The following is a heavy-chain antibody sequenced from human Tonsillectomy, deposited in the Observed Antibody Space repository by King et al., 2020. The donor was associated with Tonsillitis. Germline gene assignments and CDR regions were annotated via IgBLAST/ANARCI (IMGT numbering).Heavy chain of an antibody. CDR3: ARSGSYTYFDY. J-gene: IGHJ4*02. D-gene: IGHD3-10*01. V-gene: IGHV1-18*01. CDR2: VSAYTGNT. CDR1: GYTFSNQG. Sequence: QLVQSGAEVKKPGASVKVSCKASGYTFSNQGISWVRQAPGQGLEWMGWVSAYTGNTIYAQKFQDRVTMTADTSASTAYLELRSLSADDTAVYYCARSGSYTYFDYWGRGPLVTVSS.